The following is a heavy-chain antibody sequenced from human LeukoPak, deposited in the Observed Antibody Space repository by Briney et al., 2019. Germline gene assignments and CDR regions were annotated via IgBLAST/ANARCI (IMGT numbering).Heavy chain of an antibody. Sequence: ASVKVSCKASGYTFPGHHIHWVRQAPGQGLEWMGWINPKNGGTNYAQKFQGRVTMTEDTSTDTAYMELSSLRSEDTAVYYCATVSVYDRSPGWFDPWGQGTLVTVSS. CDR3: ATVSVYDRSPGWFDP. V-gene: IGHV1-2*02. CDR1: GYTFPGHH. CDR2: INPKNGGT. J-gene: IGHJ5*02. D-gene: IGHD3-22*01.